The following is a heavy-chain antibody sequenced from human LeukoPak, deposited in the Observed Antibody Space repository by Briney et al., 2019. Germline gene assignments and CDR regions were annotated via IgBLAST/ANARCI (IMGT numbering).Heavy chain of an antibody. V-gene: IGHV3-23*01. CDR1: GFTLSTNA. Sequence: GGSLRLSCLTSGFTLSTNAMSWVRQAPGKGLEWISGISGSGASTYYADSVKGRFTISRDDSRNTLYLQMNSLRGDDTAVYYCAKDVGKWETLHFFDYWGQGALVTVSS. J-gene: IGHJ4*02. CDR3: AKDVGKWETLHFFDY. D-gene: IGHD1-26*01. CDR2: ISGSGAST.